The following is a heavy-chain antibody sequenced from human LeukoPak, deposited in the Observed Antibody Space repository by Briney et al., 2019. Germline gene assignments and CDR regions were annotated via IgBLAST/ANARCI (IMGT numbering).Heavy chain of an antibody. Sequence: SVKVSCKASGGTFSSYAISWVRQAPGQGLEWMGGIIPIFGTANYAQKFQGRVTITADESTSTAYMELSSLRSEDTAVYYCARETAAAAWYYYYMDVWGKGTTVTVSS. CDR1: GGTFSSYA. D-gene: IGHD6-13*01. J-gene: IGHJ6*03. CDR2: IIPIFGTA. V-gene: IGHV1-69*13. CDR3: ARETAAAAWYYYYMDV.